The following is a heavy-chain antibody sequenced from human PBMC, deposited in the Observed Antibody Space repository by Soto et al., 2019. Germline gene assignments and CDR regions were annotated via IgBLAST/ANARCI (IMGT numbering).Heavy chain of an antibody. J-gene: IGHJ3*02. CDR1: GGSISSYY. Sequence: SETLSLTCTVSGGSISSYYWSWIRQPPGKGLEWIGYIYYSGSTNYNPSLKSRVTISVDTSKNQFSLKLSSVTAADTAVYYCARVDGSTYNWNPPHAFDIWGQGTMVTVSS. CDR3: ARVDGSTYNWNPPHAFDI. CDR2: IYYSGST. V-gene: IGHV4-59*01. D-gene: IGHD1-20*01.